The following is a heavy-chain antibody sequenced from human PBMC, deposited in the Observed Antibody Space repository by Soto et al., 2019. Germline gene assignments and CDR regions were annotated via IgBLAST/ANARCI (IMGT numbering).Heavy chain of an antibody. D-gene: IGHD6-13*01. J-gene: IGHJ6*03. Sequence: ESGPTLVNPTQTLTLTCTFSGFSLSTSGVGVGWIRQPPGKALEWLALIYWDDDKRYSPSLKSRLTITKDTSKNQVVLTMTNMDPVDTATYYCAHSKASSTAAGFHYYYYMDVWGKGTTVTVSS. CDR1: GFSLSTSGVG. CDR3: AHSKASSTAAGFHYYYYMDV. V-gene: IGHV2-5*02. CDR2: IYWDDDK.